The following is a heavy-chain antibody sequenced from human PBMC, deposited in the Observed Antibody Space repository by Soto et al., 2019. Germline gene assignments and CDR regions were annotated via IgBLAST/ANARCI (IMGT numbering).Heavy chain of an antibody. CDR1: GFTVSSNY. CDR2: IYSGGST. CDR3: ARGNWNFHYYYMDV. Sequence: EVQLVESGGGLVQPGGSLRLSCAASGFTVSSNYMSWVRQAPGKGLEWVSVIYSGGSTYYADSVKGRFTISRHNSKNTLYLQMNSLRVEDMAVYYCARGNWNFHYYYMDVWGKGTTVTVSS. J-gene: IGHJ6*03. D-gene: IGHD1-7*01. V-gene: IGHV3-53*04.